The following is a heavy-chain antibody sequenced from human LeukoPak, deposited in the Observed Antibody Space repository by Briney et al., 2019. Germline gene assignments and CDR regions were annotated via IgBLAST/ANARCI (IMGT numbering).Heavy chain of an antibody. CDR2: IAYDGSYK. CDR1: GFTFSIYW. J-gene: IGHJ3*02. V-gene: IGHV3-30*03. CDR3: ASENDAFDI. Sequence: GGSLRLSCAASGFTFSIYWMSWVRQAPGKGLEWVAVIAYDGSYKYYADSVKGRFTISRDNSKSTLYLLMNSLRAEDTAVYYCASENDAFDIWGPGTVVTVSS.